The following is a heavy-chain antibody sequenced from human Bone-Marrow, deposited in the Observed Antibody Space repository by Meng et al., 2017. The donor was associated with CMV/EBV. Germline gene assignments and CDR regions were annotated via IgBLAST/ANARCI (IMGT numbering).Heavy chain of an antibody. Sequence: GESLKISCAASGFTFSSYGMSWVRQAPGKGLEWVPTISDSGDTTYYADSVKGRFTISRDNSKNTLYLQMNSLRAEDTAIYYCAKSQLSISLVRGVILFWGQGTLVTVSS. CDR3: AKSQLSISLVRGVILF. V-gene: IGHV3-23*01. D-gene: IGHD3-10*01. J-gene: IGHJ4*02. CDR2: ISDSGDTT. CDR1: GFTFSSYG.